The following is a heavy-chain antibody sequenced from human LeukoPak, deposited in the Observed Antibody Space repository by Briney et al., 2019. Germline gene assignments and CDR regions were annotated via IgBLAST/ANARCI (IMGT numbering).Heavy chain of an antibody. CDR3: ARDFYGSGIDY. CDR2: INPSGGST. J-gene: IGHJ4*02. V-gene: IGHV1-46*01. CDR1: GYTFTSYY. D-gene: IGHD3-10*01. Sequence: ASVKVSFKASGYTFTSYYMHWVRQAPGQGLEWMGIINPSGGSTSYAQKFQGRVTMTRDTSTSTVYMELGSLRSEDTAVYYCARDFYGSGIDYWGQGTLVTVSS.